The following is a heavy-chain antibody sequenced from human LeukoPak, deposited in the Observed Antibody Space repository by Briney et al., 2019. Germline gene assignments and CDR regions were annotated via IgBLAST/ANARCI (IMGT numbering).Heavy chain of an antibody. CDR3: ARANSYFDSSGSGYFQH. V-gene: IGHV1-46*01. D-gene: IGHD3-22*01. CDR2: INPTGGST. CDR1: GYTFTSYY. J-gene: IGHJ1*01. Sequence: GESLKISCKASGYTFTSYYVHWVRQAPGQGLEWMGMINPTGGSTDYAQKYQGRVTVTRDSSASTVYLELSSLRSEDTAMYYCARANSYFDSSGSGYFQHWGQGTLVTVSS.